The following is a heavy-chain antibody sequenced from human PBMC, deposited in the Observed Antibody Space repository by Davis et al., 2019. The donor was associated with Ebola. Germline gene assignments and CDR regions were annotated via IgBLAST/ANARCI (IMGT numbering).Heavy chain of an antibody. D-gene: IGHD2-2*01. J-gene: IGHJ5*02. CDR1: GIIFSSFW. V-gene: IGHV3-7*01. CDR3: ARGRFYCSSSNCYWFDH. Sequence: GESLKISCATSGIIFSSFWMSWVRQAPGKGLEWVANIKQDGSEKYFVDSVEGRFTISRDNAKNSLYLQMNSLRAEDTAVYYCARGRFYCSSSNCYWFDHWGQGTLVTVSS. CDR2: IKQDGSEK.